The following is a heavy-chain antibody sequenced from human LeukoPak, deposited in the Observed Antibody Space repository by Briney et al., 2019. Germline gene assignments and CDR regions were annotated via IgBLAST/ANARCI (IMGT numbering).Heavy chain of an antibody. D-gene: IGHD4-23*01. CDR2: ISGSGGST. Sequence: GGSLRLSCAASGFTFSSYAMSWVRQAPGKGLEWVSAISGSGGSTYYADSVEGRFTISRDNSKNTLYLQMNSLRAEDTAVYYCARDYGGNSEHFQHWGQGTLVTVSS. J-gene: IGHJ1*01. V-gene: IGHV3-23*01. CDR3: ARDYGGNSEHFQH. CDR1: GFTFSSYA.